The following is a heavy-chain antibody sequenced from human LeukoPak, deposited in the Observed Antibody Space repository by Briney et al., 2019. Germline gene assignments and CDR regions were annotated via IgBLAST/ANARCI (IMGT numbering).Heavy chain of an antibody. D-gene: IGHD4-17*01. J-gene: IGHJ6*02. Sequence: SVTVSCKASGGTFSSYAISWVRQAPGPGLEWMGGIIPIFGTANYAQKFHGRVTITADESTRTAYMELSSLRSEDTAVYYCARDFLNGEVTTVDYYYGMDVWGQGTTVTVSS. CDR3: ARDFLNGEVTTVDYYYGMDV. CDR1: GGTFSSYA. CDR2: IIPIFGTA. V-gene: IGHV1-69*13.